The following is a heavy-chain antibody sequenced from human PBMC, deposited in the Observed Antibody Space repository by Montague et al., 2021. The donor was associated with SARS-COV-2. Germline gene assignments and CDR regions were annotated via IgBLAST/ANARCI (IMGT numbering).Heavy chain of an antibody. D-gene: IGHD2/OR15-2a*01. J-gene: IGHJ4*02. CDR2: MYENGNM. V-gene: IGHV4-4*09. Sequence: SETLSLTCTVSSGSLSNYYWSWIRQSQDKGLEWIGYMYENGNMIYNPYLRSRVSISADTSKSQYSLRLTSVTAADSARYYCARNMAYWGQGVLVTV. CDR1: SGSLSNYY. CDR3: ARNMAY.